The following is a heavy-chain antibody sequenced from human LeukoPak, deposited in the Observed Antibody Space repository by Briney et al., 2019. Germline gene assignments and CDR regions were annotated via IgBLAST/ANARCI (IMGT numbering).Heavy chain of an antibody. V-gene: IGHV3-30*18. CDR3: AKDTQHSSGWYGHYDY. D-gene: IGHD6-19*01. Sequence: GRSLRLSCAASGFTFSSYGMHWVRQAPGKGLEWVALLSYDGSDKYYADSVKGRFTISRDNSKNTLYLQMNSLRAEDTAVYYCAKDTQHSSGWYGHYDYWGQGTLVSVSS. CDR2: LSYDGSDK. J-gene: IGHJ4*02. CDR1: GFTFSSYG.